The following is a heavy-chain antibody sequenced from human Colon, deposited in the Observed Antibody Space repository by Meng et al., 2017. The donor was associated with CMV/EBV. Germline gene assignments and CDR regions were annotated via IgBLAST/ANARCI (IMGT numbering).Heavy chain of an antibody. CDR3: AKDIDPTYYDFWSGWGVDY. D-gene: IGHD3-3*01. CDR2: SSWNSRSI. J-gene: IGHJ4*02. Sequence: SLKISCAASGFTFGDYAMHWFRQPPGKGLEWVSSSSWNSRSIGYADSVKGRFTISRDNAKKSLYLQMNSLRTEDTALYYCAKDIDPTYYDFWSGWGVDYWGQGTLVTVSS. CDR1: GFTFGDYA. V-gene: IGHV3-9*01.